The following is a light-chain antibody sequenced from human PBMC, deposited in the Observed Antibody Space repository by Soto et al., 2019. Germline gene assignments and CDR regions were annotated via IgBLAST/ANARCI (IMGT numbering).Light chain of an antibody. V-gene: IGLV2-14*01. J-gene: IGLJ2*01. CDR1: SGDIGEYKY. CDR3: SSYTSTTFVI. Sequence: HSALTQPASVSGSPGQSITISCPGSSGDIGEYKYVSWYKQHPGKAPKLMIYDVSNRPSGVSNRFSASKSGNTASLTISGLQDEDEADYYCSSYTSTTFVIFGGGTKL. CDR2: DVS.